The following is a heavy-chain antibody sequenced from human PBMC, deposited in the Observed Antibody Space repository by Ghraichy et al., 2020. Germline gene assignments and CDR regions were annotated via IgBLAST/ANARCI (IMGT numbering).Heavy chain of an antibody. CDR2: IYSGGST. V-gene: IGHV3-53*01. CDR1: GFTVSSNY. CDR3: ARDTYYYGMDV. Sequence: GESLNISCAVSGFTVSSNYMSWVRQAPGKGLEWVSVIYSGGSTFYADSVKGRFTISRDNSKNTLCLQMNSLRAEDTAVYYCARDTYYYGMDVWGQGTTVTVSS. J-gene: IGHJ6*02.